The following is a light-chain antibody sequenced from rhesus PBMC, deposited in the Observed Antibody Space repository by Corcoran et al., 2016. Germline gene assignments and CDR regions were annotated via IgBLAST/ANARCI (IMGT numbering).Light chain of an antibody. CDR3: QQHNSYPYS. V-gene: IGKV1-25*01. Sequence: DIQMTQSPSSLSAFVGDTVTITCRASLDISSNLDWYQQKPGKAPKLLIYKPSTLQSGVPSRFRGSGSGTAFTLPIRSLRPEYFAAYYGQQHNSYPYSFGQGTEVEIK. CDR1: LDISSN. CDR2: KPS. J-gene: IGKJ2*01.